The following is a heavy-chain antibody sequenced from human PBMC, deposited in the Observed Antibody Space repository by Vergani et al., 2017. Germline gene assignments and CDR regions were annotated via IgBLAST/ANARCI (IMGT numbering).Heavy chain of an antibody. J-gene: IGHJ6*03. D-gene: IGHD2-2*01. V-gene: IGHV4-59*08. Sequence: QVRLQESGPGLVKPSETLSLTCSVSGGSMSGYYWSWIRQPPGKELEWIGYMYHSGSTNYNPSLETRVTISGDTSKNQFSLKLSSVTAADTAVYYCAGLGYCSSTSCQGYYYYYMDVWGKGTTVTVSS. CDR3: AGLGYCSSTSCQGYYYYYMDV. CDR2: MYHSGST. CDR1: GGSMSGYY.